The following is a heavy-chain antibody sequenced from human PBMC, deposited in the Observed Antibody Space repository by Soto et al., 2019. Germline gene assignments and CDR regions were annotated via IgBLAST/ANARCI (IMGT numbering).Heavy chain of an antibody. CDR2: ITSSNTYI. J-gene: IGHJ5*02. Sequence: PWGSLRLSCSPSGFNFRAYSMNWVRQAAGQGLEWVASITSSNTYIYYTRAVECRFTISRDDAKNSLHLQMNTLRAEDTAVYYCVRDLLEGYGHARQPASWGQGPRAPAPQ. V-gene: IGHV3-21*06. D-gene: IGHD2-15*01. CDR3: VRDLLEGYGHARQPAS. CDR1: GFNFRAYS.